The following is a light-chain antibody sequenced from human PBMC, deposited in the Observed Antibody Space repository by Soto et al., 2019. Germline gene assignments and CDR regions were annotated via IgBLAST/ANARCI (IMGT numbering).Light chain of an antibody. CDR2: DVN. J-gene: IGLJ3*02. CDR3: SSYTISRIRV. CDR1: SSDIGAYNY. V-gene: IGLV2-14*01. Sequence: QAVVTQPASVSGSPGQSITISCTGSSSDIGAYNYVSWYQQHPGKAPKLMIYDVNNRPSGVSYRFSGSKSGSTASLTISGLQAEDEADYYCSSYTISRIRVFGGGTKLTVL.